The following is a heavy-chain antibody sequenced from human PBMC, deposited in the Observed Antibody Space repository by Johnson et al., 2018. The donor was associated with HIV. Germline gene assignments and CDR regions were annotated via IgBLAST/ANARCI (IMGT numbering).Heavy chain of an antibody. CDR1: GLSFSNFG. V-gene: IGHV3-15*01. CDR3: TTDPPGMSSTSERDAFDI. D-gene: IGHD2-2*01. Sequence: VQLVESGGGVVQPGKSLTLSCVGSGLSFSNFGIHWVRQAPGKGLEWVGRIKSKTDGGTTDYAAPVKGRFTIQRDDSKNTLYLQMNSLKTEDTAVYYCTTDPPGMSSTSERDAFDIWGQGTMVTVSS. CDR2: IKSKTDGGTT. J-gene: IGHJ3*02.